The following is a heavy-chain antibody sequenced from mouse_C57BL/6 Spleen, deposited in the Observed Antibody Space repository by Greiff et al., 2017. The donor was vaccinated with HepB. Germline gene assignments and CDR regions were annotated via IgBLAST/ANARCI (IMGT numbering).Heavy chain of an antibody. CDR3: ARGDYGSSPDY. J-gene: IGHJ2*01. D-gene: IGHD1-1*01. V-gene: IGHV1-52*01. CDR2: IDPSDSET. Sequence: QVQLQQPGAELVRPGSSVKLSCKASGYTFTSYWMHWVKQRPIQGLEWIGNIDPSDSETHYNQKFKDKATLTVDKSSSTAYMQLSSLTSEDSAVYYCARGDYGSSPDYWGQGTTRTVSS. CDR1: GYTFTSYW.